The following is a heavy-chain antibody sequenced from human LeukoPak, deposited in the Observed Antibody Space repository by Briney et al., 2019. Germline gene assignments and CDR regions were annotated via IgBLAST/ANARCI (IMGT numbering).Heavy chain of an antibody. CDR3: AKGGPRRWTPYYFDY. Sequence: PGGSLRLSCAASGFTFSSYGMHWVRQAPGKGLEWVAVISYDGSNKYYADSVKGRFTISRDNSKNTLYLQMNSLRAEDTAVYYCAKGGPRRWTPYYFDYWGQGTLVTVSS. V-gene: IGHV3-30*18. CDR1: GFTFSSYG. J-gene: IGHJ4*02. CDR2: ISYDGSNK. D-gene: IGHD2-15*01.